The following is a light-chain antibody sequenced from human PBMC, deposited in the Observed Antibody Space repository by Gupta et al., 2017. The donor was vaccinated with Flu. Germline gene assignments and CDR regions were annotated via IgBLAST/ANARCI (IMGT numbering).Light chain of an antibody. CDR2: WAS. Sequence: DIVMTQSPDSLAVSLGERATINCKSSQSVSYSSNNKNYLAWYQQKPGQPPKLLIYWASTRESGVPDRFSGSGSGTDFTLSIISLQAEDVAVYYCQQYYSTPWTFGQGTKVEIK. CDR3: QQYYSTPWT. V-gene: IGKV4-1*01. CDR1: QSVSYSSNNKNY. J-gene: IGKJ1*01.